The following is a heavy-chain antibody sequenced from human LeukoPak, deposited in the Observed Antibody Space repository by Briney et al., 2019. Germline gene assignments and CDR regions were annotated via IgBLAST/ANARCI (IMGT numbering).Heavy chain of an antibody. CDR2: IRYDGSNK. D-gene: IGHD3-16*01. V-gene: IGHV3-30*02. Sequence: GGSLRLSCAASGCTFSSYGKHWVRQAPGKGLEWVAFIRYDGSNKYYADSVKGRFIISRDNSKNTLYLQMNSLRAEDTAVYYCAKVGGHAFDIWGQGTMVTVSS. CDR3: AKVGGHAFDI. CDR1: GCTFSSYG. J-gene: IGHJ3*02.